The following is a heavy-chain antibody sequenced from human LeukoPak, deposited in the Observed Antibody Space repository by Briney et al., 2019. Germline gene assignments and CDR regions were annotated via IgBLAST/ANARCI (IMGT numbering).Heavy chain of an antibody. D-gene: IGHD3-10*01. Sequence: GGSLRLSCAASVFTFRDYYMSWIRQAPGKGLEWVSYISSSGGTIYYADSVKGRFTISRYNAKNSLYLQMNSLRAEDTAVYYCARDFDYYGSGSPFGGWGQGTLVTVSS. CDR1: VFTFRDYY. V-gene: IGHV3-11*01. CDR2: ISSSGGTI. J-gene: IGHJ4*02. CDR3: ARDFDYYGSGSPFGG.